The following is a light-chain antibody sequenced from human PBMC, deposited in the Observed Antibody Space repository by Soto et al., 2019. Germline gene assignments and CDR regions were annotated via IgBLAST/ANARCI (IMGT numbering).Light chain of an antibody. CDR1: QGVGRF. CDR2: DAS. CDR3: LHRGCCLST. V-gene: IGKV3-11*01. J-gene: IGKJ4*01. Sequence: EIVLTQSPATLSLSPGERAALSCRASQGVGRFLAWYQQKPCQAPRLLIYDASNRATGIPARFSGSGSETDFTPALDILEPEDLAVLYRLHRGCCLSTFGARTKVVIK.